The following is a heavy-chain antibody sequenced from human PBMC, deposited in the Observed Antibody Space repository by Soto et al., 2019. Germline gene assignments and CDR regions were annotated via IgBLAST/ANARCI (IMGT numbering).Heavy chain of an antibody. Sequence: QVLLEESGPGLVRPSGTLSLTCSVSGASINSANWWVWVRQPPGKGLERIGEIYHIGSTTYNPSLKSRATISVAKSKNQFSLIVTSVTAADTAVYYCAKRYDFWSGRWYGLGVWGQGTTVTVSS. V-gene: IGHV4-4*02. D-gene: IGHD3-3*01. CDR2: IYHIGST. CDR3: AKRYDFWSGRWYGLGV. CDR1: GASINSANW. J-gene: IGHJ6*02.